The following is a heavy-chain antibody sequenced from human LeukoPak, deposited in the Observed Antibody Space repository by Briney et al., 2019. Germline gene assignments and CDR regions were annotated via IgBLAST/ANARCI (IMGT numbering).Heavy chain of an antibody. D-gene: IGHD5-18*01. CDR3: ARDTFGDASMDLLDY. CDR2: ISSSGDTV. Sequence: PGGSLRLSCAASGFTFSSYEMNWVRQAPGKGLEWVSYISSSGDTVYHADSVRGRFTISRDNAKNSLYLQMNSLRVEDTAIYYCARDTFGDASMDLLDYWGQGTLVTVSS. V-gene: IGHV3-48*03. J-gene: IGHJ4*02. CDR1: GFTFSSYE.